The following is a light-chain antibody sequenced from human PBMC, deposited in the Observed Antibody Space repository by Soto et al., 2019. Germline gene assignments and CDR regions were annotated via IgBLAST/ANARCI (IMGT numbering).Light chain of an antibody. J-gene: IGKJ3*01. V-gene: IGKV3-11*01. Sequence: EIVLTQSPATLSLSPGERATLSCRASQSIRNHLAWYQQKPGQAPRLLIFEASKRDTGIPARCSGSGSGTDCTLTISSLKPEDFAVYYYQQRDTWPPFTFGPGTKVDIK. CDR1: QSIRNH. CDR3: QQRDTWPPFT. CDR2: EAS.